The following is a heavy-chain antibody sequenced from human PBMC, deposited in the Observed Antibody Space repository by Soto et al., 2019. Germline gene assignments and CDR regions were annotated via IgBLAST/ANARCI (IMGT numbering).Heavy chain of an antibody. Sequence: QVQLEQSEAEVKKPGSSVKVSCKASGGTFSSYTISWVRQAPGQGLEWMGRIIPILGIANYAQKFQGRVTITADKSTSTAYMELSSLRSEDTAVYYCARDYGDYAAFDYWGQGTLVTVSS. CDR3: ARDYGDYAAFDY. J-gene: IGHJ4*02. D-gene: IGHD4-17*01. CDR1: GGTFSSYT. CDR2: IIPILGIA. V-gene: IGHV1-69*08.